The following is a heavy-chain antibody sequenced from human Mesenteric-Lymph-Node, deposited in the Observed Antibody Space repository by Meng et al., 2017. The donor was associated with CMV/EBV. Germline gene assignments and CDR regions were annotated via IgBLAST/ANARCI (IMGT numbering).Heavy chain of an antibody. V-gene: IGHV3-23*01. CDR1: EFTFSNYG. J-gene: IGHJ4*02. CDR3: AKFRSNSIAAATNY. CDR2: ISGSGGST. Sequence: GESLKISCVASEFTFSNYGMHWVRQAPGKGLDWVSAISGSGGSTYYADSVKGRFTISRDNSKNTLYLQMNSLRTEDTAVYYCAKFRSNSIAAATNYWGQGTLVTVSS. D-gene: IGHD6-13*01.